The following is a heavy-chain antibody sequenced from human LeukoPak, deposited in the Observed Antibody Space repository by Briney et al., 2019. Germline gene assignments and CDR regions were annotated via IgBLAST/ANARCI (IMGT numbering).Heavy chain of an antibody. J-gene: IGHJ4*02. D-gene: IGHD3-16*01. Sequence: ASVTVSCKASGYIFTDYYLHWVRQAPGRGLEWMAWINPKSGGTKYAQKFQGRVTMTRDTSISTAYMELSRLRSDDTAVYYCARDRITEEGGHRDYWGQGTQVTVSS. CDR3: ARDRITEEGGHRDY. CDR2: INPKSGGT. V-gene: IGHV1-2*02. CDR1: GYIFTDYY.